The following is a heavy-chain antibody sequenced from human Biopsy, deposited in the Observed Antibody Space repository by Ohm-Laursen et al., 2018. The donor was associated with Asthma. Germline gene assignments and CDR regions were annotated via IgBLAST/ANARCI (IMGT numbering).Heavy chain of an antibody. V-gene: IGHV3-30*03. Sequence: SLRLSCAASGFTFSTYGMHWVRQAPGKGLEWVAVISYDGSNRYSADSVRGRFTISRDNSKNTLYLQMNSLRAEDTAVYYCSREEPTSGWYQGSILRWGQGTLVTVSS. D-gene: IGHD6-19*01. CDR2: ISYDGSNR. CDR3: SREEPTSGWYQGSILR. J-gene: IGHJ4*02. CDR1: GFTFSTYG.